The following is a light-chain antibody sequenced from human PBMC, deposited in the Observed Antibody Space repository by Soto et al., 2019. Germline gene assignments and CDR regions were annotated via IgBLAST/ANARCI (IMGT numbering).Light chain of an antibody. J-gene: IGLJ1*01. CDR1: SSDVGGYDY. V-gene: IGLV2-14*01. Sequence: QSVLTQPASVSGSPGESITISCTVTSSDVGGYDYVSWYQLHPGKAPKLMVFEVSNRPSGVSYRFSGSKSGNTASLTISGLQSEDEADYFCSSYSISTAYLFGTWTKVTVL. CDR2: EVS. CDR3: SSYSISTAYL.